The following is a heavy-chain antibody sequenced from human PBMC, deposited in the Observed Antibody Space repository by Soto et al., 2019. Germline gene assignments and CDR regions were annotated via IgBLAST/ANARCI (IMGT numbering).Heavy chain of an antibody. CDR3: ARSSGYEKEYYFDY. CDR2: IYYSGST. Sequence: SETLSLTCTVSGGSISSGGYYWSWIRQHPGKGLEWIGYIYYSGSTYYNPSLKSRVTISVDTSKNQFSLKLSSVTAADTAVYYCARSSGYEKEYYFDYWGQGTLVTVSS. CDR1: GGSISSGGYY. V-gene: IGHV4-31*03. D-gene: IGHD5-12*01. J-gene: IGHJ4*02.